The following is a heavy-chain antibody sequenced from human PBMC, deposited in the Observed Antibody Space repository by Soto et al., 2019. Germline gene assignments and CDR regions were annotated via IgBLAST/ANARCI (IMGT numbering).Heavy chain of an antibody. CDR3: ARDVYSSSWYWFDP. CDR2: TYYRSKWYN. CDR1: GESGSSNSAA. Sequence: QTLSLTGTISGESGSSNSAARNWNRQSPSRGLEWLGRTYYRSKWYNDYAVSVKSRITINPDTSKNQFSLQLNSVTPEDTAVYYCARDVYSSSWYWFDPWGQGTLVTSP. V-gene: IGHV6-1*01. D-gene: IGHD6-13*01. J-gene: IGHJ5*02.